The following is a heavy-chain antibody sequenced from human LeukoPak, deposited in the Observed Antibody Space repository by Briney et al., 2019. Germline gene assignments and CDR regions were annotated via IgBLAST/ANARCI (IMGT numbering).Heavy chain of an antibody. Sequence: PGGSLRLSCAASGFTFSSYAMSWVRQAPGKGLEWVSAISGSGVTTYYADSVRGRFTISRDNSKNTLYLQMNSLRAEDTAVYYCAKGTYNTGWYYFDYWGQGTLVTVSS. D-gene: IGHD6-19*01. J-gene: IGHJ4*02. CDR3: AKGTYNTGWYYFDY. CDR2: ISGSGVTT. V-gene: IGHV3-23*01. CDR1: GFTFSSYA.